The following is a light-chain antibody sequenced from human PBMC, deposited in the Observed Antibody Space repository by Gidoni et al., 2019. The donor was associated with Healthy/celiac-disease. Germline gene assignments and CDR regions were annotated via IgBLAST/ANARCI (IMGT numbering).Light chain of an antibody. CDR1: QSISSW. V-gene: IGKV1-5*01. Sequence: GDRVTITCRASQSISSWLAWYQQKPGKAPKLPIYGASSLESGVPSRFSGRGSGTEFTLTISSLQPDDFATYYCQQYNSYPYTFGQGTKLEIK. CDR3: QQYNSYPYT. CDR2: GAS. J-gene: IGKJ2*01.